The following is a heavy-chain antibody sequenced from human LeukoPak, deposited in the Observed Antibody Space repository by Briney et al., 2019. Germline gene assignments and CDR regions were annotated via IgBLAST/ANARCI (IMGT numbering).Heavy chain of an antibody. Sequence: SVKVSCKASGGTFSSYAISWVRQAPGQGLEWMGGIIPIFGTANYAQKFQGRVTITADESTSTAYMELSSLRSEDTAVYYCARGVLVGATYYYYMDVWGKGTTVTVSS. CDR1: GGTFSSYA. CDR2: IIPIFGTA. CDR3: ARGVLVGATYYYYMDV. J-gene: IGHJ6*03. V-gene: IGHV1-69*13. D-gene: IGHD1-26*01.